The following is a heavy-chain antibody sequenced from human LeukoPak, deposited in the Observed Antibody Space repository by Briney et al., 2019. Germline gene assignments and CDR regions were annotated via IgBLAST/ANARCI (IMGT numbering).Heavy chain of an antibody. V-gene: IGHV1-8*03. J-gene: IGHJ5*02. CDR1: GYTFTSYD. Sequence: ASVKVSCKASGYTFTSYDINLVRQATGQGLEWMGWMNPNSGNTGNAQKFQGRVTITRNTSISTAYMELSSLRSEDTAVYYCARVTFRSNYGVRWFDPWGQGTLVTVSS. CDR2: MNPNSGNT. D-gene: IGHD4-11*01. CDR3: ARVTFRSNYGVRWFDP.